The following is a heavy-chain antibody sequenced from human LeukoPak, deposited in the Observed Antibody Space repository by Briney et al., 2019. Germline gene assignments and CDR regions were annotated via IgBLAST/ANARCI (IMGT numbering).Heavy chain of an antibody. J-gene: IGHJ4*02. CDR2: ISGSVGST. D-gene: IGHD1-26*01. CDR1: GFTFSSYA. Sequence: GRSLRLSCAASGFTFSSYAMSWVRQAPGKGLEWVSVISGSVGSTYYADSVKGRFTISRDNSENTLYLQMNSLSAEDTAVYYCAKAPGATHFDYWGQGTLVTVSS. V-gene: IGHV3-23*01. CDR3: AKAPGATHFDY.